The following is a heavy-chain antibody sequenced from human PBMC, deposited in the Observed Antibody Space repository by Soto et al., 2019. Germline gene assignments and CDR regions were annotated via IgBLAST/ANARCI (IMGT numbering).Heavy chain of an antibody. CDR2: ISTSDITI. J-gene: IGHJ4*02. Sequence: PGGSLRLSCAASGFAFRSYEMNWVRQAPGKGLEWVSYISTSDITIYYADSVKGRFVISRDNAKNSLYLQMNGLRAEDTAVYYCARGVGPWLVQTNYLDYWGQGTQVTVAS. CDR3: ARGVGPWLVQTNYLDY. D-gene: IGHD6-19*01. V-gene: IGHV3-48*03. CDR1: GFAFRSYE.